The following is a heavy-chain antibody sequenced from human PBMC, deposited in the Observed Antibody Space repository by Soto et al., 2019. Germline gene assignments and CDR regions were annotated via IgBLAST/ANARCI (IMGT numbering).Heavy chain of an antibody. V-gene: IGHV4-30-2*01. Sequence: QVQLQESGSGLVKPSQTLVLTCTVSGDSISRDGSSWSWLRQPPGKGLEWIGYIYHSGATYYNPSLKTRVTTSVDKSKNQFSLSLASVTAADTAVHYCAREMSYYFASWGHGTLVTVSS. CDR2: IYHSGAT. J-gene: IGHJ4*01. CDR3: AREMSYYFAS. CDR1: GDSISRDGSS.